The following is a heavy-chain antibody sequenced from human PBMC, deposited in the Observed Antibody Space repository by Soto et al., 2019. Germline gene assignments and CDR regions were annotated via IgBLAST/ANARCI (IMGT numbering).Heavy chain of an antibody. CDR2: ISTGGTYL. V-gene: IGHV3-21*06. D-gene: IGHD2-2*01. J-gene: IGHJ6*02. CDR3: VKGGEDITSPYGMDV. CDR1: CFSFRTHT. Sequence: GGSLSLSCVASCFSFRTHTLVWVRQAPGKGLEWVSYISTGGTYLEYAHSVKGRFTISRDDAADSVFLQMNSLKGDDTAVYYCVKGGEDITSPYGMDVWGQGTTVTVSS.